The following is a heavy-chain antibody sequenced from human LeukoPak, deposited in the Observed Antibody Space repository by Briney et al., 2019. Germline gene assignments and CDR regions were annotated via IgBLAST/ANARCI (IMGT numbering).Heavy chain of an antibody. CDR1: GFTFGDFG. J-gene: IGHJ4*02. CDR3: IRVHYTSGYLTPKY. D-gene: IGHD3-22*01. Sequence: PGGSLRLSCTTSGFTFGDFGMSWVRQAPGQGLEWVSFIRSKVYGGTTEYAASVEGRFTISRDDSKSIAYLQMNSLKTEDTAVYYCIRVHYTSGYLTPKYWGQGTLVTVSS. CDR2: IRSKVYGGTT. V-gene: IGHV3-49*04.